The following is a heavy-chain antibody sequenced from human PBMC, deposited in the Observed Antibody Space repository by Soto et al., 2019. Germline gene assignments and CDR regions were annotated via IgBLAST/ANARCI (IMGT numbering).Heavy chain of an antibody. V-gene: IGHV4-34*01. D-gene: IGHD3-22*01. CDR3: ARGLAPPYYYDSSGYPSILDY. CDR2: INHSGST. J-gene: IGHJ4*02. Sequence: SETLSLTCAVYGGSFSGYYWSWIRQPPGKGLEWIGEINHSGSTNHNPSLKSRVTISVDTSKNQFSLKLSSVTAADTAVYYCARGLAPPYYYDSSGYPSILDYWGQGTLVTVSS. CDR1: GGSFSGYY.